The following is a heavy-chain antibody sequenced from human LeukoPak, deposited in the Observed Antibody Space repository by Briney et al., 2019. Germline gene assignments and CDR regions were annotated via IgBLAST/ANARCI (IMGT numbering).Heavy chain of an antibody. D-gene: IGHD6-6*01. CDR3: ARGPSYSSSTFHFDY. V-gene: IGHV3-33*01. Sequence: GRSLRLSCAASGFTFSSYGMHWVRQAPGKGLEWVAVIWYDGSNKYYADSVKGRFTISRDNSKNTLYLQMNSLRAEDTAVYYCARGPSYSSSTFHFDYWGQGTLVTVSS. CDR1: GFTFSSYG. J-gene: IGHJ4*02. CDR2: IWYDGSNK.